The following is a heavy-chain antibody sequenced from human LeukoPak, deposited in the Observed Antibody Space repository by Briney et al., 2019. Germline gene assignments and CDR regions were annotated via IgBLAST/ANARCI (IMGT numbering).Heavy chain of an antibody. J-gene: IGHJ4*02. CDR3: VREFRGGYFDY. V-gene: IGHV1-46*01. CDR2: INPDGIST. Sequence: SSVNVSYKPSENTFTNYYVHWVRQAPGQGLEWLGLINPDGISTNYAQRSQGRVTMTRDTSTGTVYMELSSLISDDTALYYCVREFRGGYFDYWGQGTLVTVSS. D-gene: IGHD3-10*01. CDR1: ENTFTNYY.